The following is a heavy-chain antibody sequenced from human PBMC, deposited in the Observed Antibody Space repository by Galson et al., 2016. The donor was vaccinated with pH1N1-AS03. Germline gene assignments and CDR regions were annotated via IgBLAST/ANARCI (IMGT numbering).Heavy chain of an antibody. CDR2: GNRRGSI. CDR1: SDFY. V-gene: IGHV4-34*01. Sequence: SDFYWNWVRQTPGKGLEWIGDGNRRGSISYNPSLESRVSISLDTSKNQFSLRMTSVTAADTAVYYCARGPGATVTTSGPLDYWGQGTLVTVSS. CDR3: ARGPGATVTTSGPLDY. D-gene: IGHD4-17*01. J-gene: IGHJ4*02.